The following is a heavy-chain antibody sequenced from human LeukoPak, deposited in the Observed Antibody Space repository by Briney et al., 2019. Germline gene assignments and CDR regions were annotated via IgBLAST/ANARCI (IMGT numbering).Heavy chain of an antibody. CDR3: ARDEGSTYNQLDS. Sequence: ASVKVSCKASGYIFDNFYIQWVRQAPGQGPEWLGWINCNDGSTNFAQKFQGRATMTRVTAMSTVYMDLSGLRADDTAIYYCARDEGSTYNQLDSWGQGTLVTVSS. CDR2: INCNDGST. V-gene: IGHV1-2*02. J-gene: IGHJ5*01. CDR1: GYIFDNFY. D-gene: IGHD1-14*01.